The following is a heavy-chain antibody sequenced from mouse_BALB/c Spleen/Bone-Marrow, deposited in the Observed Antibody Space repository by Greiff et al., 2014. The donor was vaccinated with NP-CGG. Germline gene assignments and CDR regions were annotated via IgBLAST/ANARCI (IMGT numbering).Heavy chain of an antibody. V-gene: IGHV5-2*01. Sequence: EVKLMESGGGLVQPGESLKLSCGSNEYEFPSRDMSWVRKTPEKRLELVAAINSDGGSTYYPDTMERRFIISRDNTKKTLYLQXXXXXXXGTALYYCARHRYDYDGAMDYWGQGTSVTVPS. J-gene: IGHJ4*01. CDR1: EYEFPSRD. CDR2: INSDGGST. D-gene: IGHD2-4*01. CDR3: ARHRYDYDGAMDY.